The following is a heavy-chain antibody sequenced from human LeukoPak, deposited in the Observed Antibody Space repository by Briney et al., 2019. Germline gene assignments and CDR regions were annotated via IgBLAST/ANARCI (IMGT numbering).Heavy chain of an antibody. D-gene: IGHD2-15*01. CDR1: GGSISSYY. Sequence: SETLSLTCTVSGGSISSYYWSWIRQPAGKGLEWIGRIYTSGSTNYNPSLKSLVTMSVDTSKNQFSLKLSSVTAADTAVYYCATLGGGYCSGGSCYFAVDFDYWGQGTLVTVSS. CDR3: ATLGGGYCSGGSCYFAVDFDY. V-gene: IGHV4-4*07. CDR2: IYTSGST. J-gene: IGHJ4*02.